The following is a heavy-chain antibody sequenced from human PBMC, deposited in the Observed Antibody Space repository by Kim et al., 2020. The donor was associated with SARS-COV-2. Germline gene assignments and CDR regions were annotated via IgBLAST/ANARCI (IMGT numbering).Heavy chain of an antibody. CDR2: ISSSGSTI. J-gene: IGHJ4*02. V-gene: IGHV3-11*01. CDR1: GFTFSDYY. Sequence: GGSLRLSCAASGFTFSDYYMSWIRQAPGKGLEWVSYISSSGSTIYYAVSVKGRFTIHRDNAKNSLYLQMNSLRAEDTAVYYCAREFWSGYHRGYYFDYWGQGTLVTVSS. CDR3: AREFWSGYHRGYYFDY. D-gene: IGHD3-3*01.